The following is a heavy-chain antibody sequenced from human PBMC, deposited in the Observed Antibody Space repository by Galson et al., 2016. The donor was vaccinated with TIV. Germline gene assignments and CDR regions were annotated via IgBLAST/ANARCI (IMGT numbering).Heavy chain of an antibody. V-gene: IGHV3-23*01. Sequence: SMRLSCAASGSTSSTSAMSWVRQAPAKGLEWVSTISSSGGSTYYGGSVKGRFTISRDNSKNTLYRQLNILRAEDMARYYCAKDLDAVVVADPIPRGTFDNWGQGTMVTVSS. CDR3: AKDLDAVVVADPIPRGTFDN. J-gene: IGHJ3*02. CDR2: ISSSGGST. D-gene: IGHD2-15*01. CDR1: GSTSSTSA.